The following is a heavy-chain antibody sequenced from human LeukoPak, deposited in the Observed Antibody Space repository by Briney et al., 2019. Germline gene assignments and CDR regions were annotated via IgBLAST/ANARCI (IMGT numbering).Heavy chain of an antibody. CDR1: GYTFTGYY. V-gene: IGHV1-2*06. J-gene: IGHJ4*02. CDR3: ARLQYSSSSPIDY. D-gene: IGHD6-6*01. Sequence: GASVKVSCKASGYTFTGYYMHWVRQAPGQGLEWMGRINPNSGGTNYAQKFQGRVTMTRDTSISTAYMELSGLRSDDTAVYYCARLQYSSSSPIDYWGQGTLVTVSS. CDR2: INPNSGGT.